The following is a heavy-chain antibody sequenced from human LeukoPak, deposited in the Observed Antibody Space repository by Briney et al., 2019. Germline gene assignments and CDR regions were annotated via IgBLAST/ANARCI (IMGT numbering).Heavy chain of an antibody. Sequence: PGRSLRLSCAASGFTFSSYAMSWVRQAPGKGLEWVSAISGSGGSTYYADSVKGRFTISRDNSKNTLYLQMNSLRAEDTAVYYCAKDSRRSSTSCYGYWGQGTLVTVSS. CDR3: AKDSRRSSTSCYGY. CDR2: ISGSGGST. J-gene: IGHJ4*02. CDR1: GFTFSSYA. V-gene: IGHV3-23*01. D-gene: IGHD2-2*01.